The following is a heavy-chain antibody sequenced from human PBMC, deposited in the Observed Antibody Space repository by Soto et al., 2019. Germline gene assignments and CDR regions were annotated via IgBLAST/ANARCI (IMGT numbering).Heavy chain of an antibody. D-gene: IGHD1-26*01. Sequence: ASVKVSCKASGYTFTSYYMHWVRQAPGQGLEWMGIINPSGGSTSYAHKFQGRVTMTRDTSTSTVYMELSSLRSEDTAVYYCARDVYGIVGATTLDYWGQGTLVTVSS. J-gene: IGHJ4*02. CDR3: ARDVYGIVGATTLDY. CDR1: GYTFTSYY. V-gene: IGHV1-46*01. CDR2: INPSGGST.